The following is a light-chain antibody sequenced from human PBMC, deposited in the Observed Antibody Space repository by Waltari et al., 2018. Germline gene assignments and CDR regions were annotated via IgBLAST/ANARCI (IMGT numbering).Light chain of an antibody. CDR3: QAWDSSTAV. J-gene: IGLJ3*02. CDR1: RLDDKN. V-gene: IGLV3-1*01. CDR2: HDP. Sequence: SYELTQPPSLSVSRGQSATITCSGDRLDDKNVCWYQQKPGQSPVLVMYHDPKRPSGIPEGFSGSHSGNTATLTISAAQGMDEADYYCQAWDSSTAVFGGGTKLTVL.